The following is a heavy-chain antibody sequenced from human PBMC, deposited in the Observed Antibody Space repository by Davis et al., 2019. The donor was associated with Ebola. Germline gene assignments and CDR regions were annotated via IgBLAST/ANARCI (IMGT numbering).Heavy chain of an antibody. Sequence: GGSLRLSCGVSGFAFRNYWMSWVRHVPGRGLVWVSTINRDGATTTYADSVKGRFTISRDYSKNTVSLQMNSLRAEDTAIYYCAKDGFTVFGVSADVDNWGQGTLVTVAS. CDR1: GFAFRNYW. CDR2: INRDGATT. V-gene: IGHV3-23*01. D-gene: IGHD3-3*01. CDR3: AKDGFTVFGVSADVDN. J-gene: IGHJ4*02.